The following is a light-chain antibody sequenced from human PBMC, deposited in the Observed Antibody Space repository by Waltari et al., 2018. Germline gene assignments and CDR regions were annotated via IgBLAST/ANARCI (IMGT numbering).Light chain of an antibody. CDR2: AAS. CDR1: QTISNY. V-gene: IGKV1-39*01. Sequence: IQVTQSPSSLSASVGDRVTITCRASQTISNYLNWYQQKPGKVPKLLIFAASSLQSGVPSRFSGSGSVTDFTLTISSLESEDFATYYCQQSYTSPRTFGQGTKVEI. J-gene: IGKJ1*01. CDR3: QQSYTSPRT.